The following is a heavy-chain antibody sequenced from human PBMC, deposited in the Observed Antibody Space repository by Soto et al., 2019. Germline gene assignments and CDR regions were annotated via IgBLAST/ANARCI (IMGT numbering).Heavy chain of an antibody. J-gene: IGHJ5*02. V-gene: IGHV4-4*07. Sequence: SETLSLTCTFSGASISVFYWSWIRKSAGKGLEWIGRIYATGTTDYNPSLKSRVMMSVDTSKKQFSLKLRSVTAADTAVYYCVRDGTKTLRDWFDPWGQGMSVTVSS. CDR2: IYATGTT. D-gene: IGHD1-1*01. CDR1: GASISVFY. CDR3: VRDGTKTLRDWFDP.